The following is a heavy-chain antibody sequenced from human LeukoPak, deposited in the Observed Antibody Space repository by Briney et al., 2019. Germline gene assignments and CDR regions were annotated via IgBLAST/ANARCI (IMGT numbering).Heavy chain of an antibody. Sequence: ASVKVSCTASGYTFTSYAMHWVRQAPGQRLEWMGWINAGNGNTKYSQKFQGRVTITRDTSASTAYMELSSLRSEDTAVYYCARDEVGGLRRFDYWGQGTLVTVSS. J-gene: IGHJ4*02. CDR2: INAGNGNT. CDR1: GYTFTSYA. CDR3: ARDEVGGLRRFDY. V-gene: IGHV1-3*01. D-gene: IGHD1-26*01.